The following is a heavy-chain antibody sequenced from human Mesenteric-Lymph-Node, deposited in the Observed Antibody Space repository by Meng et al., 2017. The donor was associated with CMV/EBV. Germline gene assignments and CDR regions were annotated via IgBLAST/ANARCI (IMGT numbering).Heavy chain of an antibody. J-gene: IGHJ6*02. CDR3: ARDLTVIAAAGTSSRWKTSYYYYGMDV. V-gene: IGHV1-46*01. Sequence: ASVKVSCKASGYTFSGYYMHWVRQAPGQGLEWMGIINPSGGSTSYAQKFQGRVTMTRDTSTSTVYMELSSLRSEDTAVYYCARDLTVIAAAGTSSRWKTSYYYYGMDVWGQGTTVTVSS. CDR1: GYTFSGYY. CDR2: INPSGGST. D-gene: IGHD6-13*01.